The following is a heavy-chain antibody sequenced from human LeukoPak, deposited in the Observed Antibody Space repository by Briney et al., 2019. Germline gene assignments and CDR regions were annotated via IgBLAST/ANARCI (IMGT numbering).Heavy chain of an antibody. D-gene: IGHD3-22*01. CDR2: TSSSDAGT. CDR3: AKDPTDFDSSGQTYFDN. Sequence: GGSLRLSCAASGFTLSTYAMSWVRQTPGKGLEWVAATSSSDAGTYHADSVRGRFTISRDNSKNTLYLQMNSLKAEDTAMYYCAKDPTDFDSSGQTYFDNWGQGTLVTVSS. CDR1: GFTLSTYA. V-gene: IGHV3-23*01. J-gene: IGHJ4*02.